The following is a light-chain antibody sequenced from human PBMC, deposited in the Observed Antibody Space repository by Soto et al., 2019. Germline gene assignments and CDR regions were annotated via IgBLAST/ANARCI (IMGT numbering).Light chain of an antibody. J-gene: IGKJ3*01. CDR3: QKYSSVPV. V-gene: IGKV1-27*01. CDR2: AAS. Sequence: GDRVTITCRACQDIRNFVAWYQQKPGQAPKLLIYAASTLQSGVPSRFSGSGSGTDFTLTINSLQPEDVATYSCQKYSSVPVFGPGTKVEIK. CDR1: QDIRNF.